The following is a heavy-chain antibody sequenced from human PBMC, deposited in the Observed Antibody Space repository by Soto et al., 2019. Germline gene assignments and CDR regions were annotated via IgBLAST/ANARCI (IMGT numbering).Heavy chain of an antibody. CDR2: IIPIFGTA. CDR1: GGTFSSYA. J-gene: IGHJ6*02. Sequence: QVQLVQSGAEVKKPGSSVKVSCKASGGTFSSYAISWVRQAPGQGLEWMGGIIPIFGTANYAQKFQGRVTITADESTSTGYMELSRLRSEDTAVYYCAREIDIVAERAYYYYGMDVWGQGTTVTVSS. CDR3: AREIDIVAERAYYYYGMDV. V-gene: IGHV1-69*01. D-gene: IGHD5-12*01.